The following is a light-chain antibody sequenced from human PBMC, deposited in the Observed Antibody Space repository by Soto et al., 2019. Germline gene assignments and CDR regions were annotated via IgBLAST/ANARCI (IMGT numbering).Light chain of an antibody. CDR2: DTS. V-gene: IGLV1-51*01. Sequence: QSVLTQPPSVSAAQRQKVSISCSGRSSNIGINHVAWYQHFPGAAPKLLIYDTSKRPSGIPDRFFGSKSGTSATLDITGLQTGDEADYYCVTCDNSQTAVIFGGGTKLTVL. CDR3: VTCDNSQTAVI. J-gene: IGLJ2*01. CDR1: SSNIGINH.